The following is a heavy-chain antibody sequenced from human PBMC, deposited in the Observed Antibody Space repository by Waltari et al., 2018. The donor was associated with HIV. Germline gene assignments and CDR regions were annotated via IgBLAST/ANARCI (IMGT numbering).Heavy chain of an antibody. J-gene: IGHJ2*01. CDR2: IKPRSGGT. CDR3: AREEMKYFDL. V-gene: IGHV1-2*04. Sequence: QVQLVQSGAELKKPGASVKVSCKASGYTFTDKFIHWVRQAPGQGLEWMGWIKPRSGGTKFAQKFQGWVSMTMVTSISTVYMELNRLTYEDTAIYYCAREEMKYFDLWGRGTLVTVSS. CDR1: GYTFTDKF.